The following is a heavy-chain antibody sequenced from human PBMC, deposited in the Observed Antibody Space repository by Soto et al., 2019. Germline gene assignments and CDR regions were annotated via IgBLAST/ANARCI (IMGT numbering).Heavy chain of an antibody. Sequence: QVQLQESGPGLVKPSQTLSLTCTVSGGSISSGDYYWSWIRQPPGKGLEWIGYIYYSGSTYYNPSHKSRVTISVDTSKNQFSLKLSSVTAADTAVYYCARGTQVDYVWGSYRSSYYYGMDVWGQGTTVTVSS. J-gene: IGHJ6*02. CDR1: GGSISSGDYY. CDR3: ARGTQVDYVWGSYRSSYYYGMDV. D-gene: IGHD3-16*02. CDR2: IYYSGST. V-gene: IGHV4-30-4*01.